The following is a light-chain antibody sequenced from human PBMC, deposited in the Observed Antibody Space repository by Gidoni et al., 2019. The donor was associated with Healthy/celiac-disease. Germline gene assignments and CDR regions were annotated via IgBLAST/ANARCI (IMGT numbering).Light chain of an antibody. CDR1: KSVSSRY. CDR2: GAT. J-gene: IGKJ1*01. CDR3: QQYGSSPRT. V-gene: IGKV3-20*01. Sequence: EIVFTQSPGTLSLSPGERATLSCRASKSVSSRYLAWYQQKPGQAPRLLIDGATSRATGIPDRFSGSGSGTVFTLTSSRLEDEDVEDYYWQQYGSSPRTFXQXTKVEIK.